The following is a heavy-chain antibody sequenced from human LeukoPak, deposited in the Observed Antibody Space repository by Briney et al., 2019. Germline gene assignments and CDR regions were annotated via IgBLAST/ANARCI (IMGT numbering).Heavy chain of an antibody. CDR1: GFTFSSYT. CDR3: AREVSSGWTSHYYGMDV. D-gene: IGHD6-25*01. V-gene: IGHV3-48*02. J-gene: IGHJ6*02. Sequence: GGSLRLSCAASGFTFSSYTMNWVRLAPGKGLEWLSYISSSSTTIYYADSVKGRFTISRDNAKNSLYLQMNSLRDEDTAVYYCAREVSSGWTSHYYGMDVWGQGTTVTVSS. CDR2: ISSSSTTI.